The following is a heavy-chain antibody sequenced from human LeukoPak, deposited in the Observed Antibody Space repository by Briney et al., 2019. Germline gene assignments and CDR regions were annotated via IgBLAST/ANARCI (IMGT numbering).Heavy chain of an antibody. CDR2: IYSSGGT. CDR3: ARGYVSNYNWFDP. D-gene: IGHD3-10*01. Sequence: SETLSLTCTVSGDSISSYYWSWIRQPPGKGLEWIGYIYSSGGTNYYPSLKSRVTISVDTSKNQFSLKLSSVTAADTAVYYCARGYVSNYNWFDPWGQGTLVTVSS. V-gene: IGHV4-59*01. CDR1: GDSISSYY. J-gene: IGHJ5*02.